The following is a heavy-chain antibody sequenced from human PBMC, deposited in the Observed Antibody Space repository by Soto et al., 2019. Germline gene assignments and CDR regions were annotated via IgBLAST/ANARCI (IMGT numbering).Heavy chain of an antibody. CDR2: ISASARNT. Sequence: PWGSLRFSCASCVFTFTKYAMNWVRQAPGKGLEWVSTISASARNTYYADSVKGRFTISRDNSKNMLYMQMNSLRAEDTAVYYCEKAVDDYYDSSHHLDSWGKGTLVT. CDR1: VFTFTKYA. V-gene: IGHV3-23*01. CDR3: EKAVDDYYDSSHHLDS. D-gene: IGHD3-22*01. J-gene: IGHJ4*02.